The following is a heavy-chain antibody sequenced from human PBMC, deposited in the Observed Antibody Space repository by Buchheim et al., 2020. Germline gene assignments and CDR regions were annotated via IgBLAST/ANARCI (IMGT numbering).Heavy chain of an antibody. J-gene: IGHJ4*02. CDR3: AKAMVVAAVAWTGFDY. D-gene: IGHD2-15*01. CDR2: ISYDGSKK. CDR1: GFTFSSYG. V-gene: IGHV3-30*18. Sequence: QVQLVESGGGVVQPGRSLRLSCGASGFTFSSYGIHWVRQAPGKGLEWVAVISYDGSKKYYADSVKGRFTISRDNSKNTLYLQMNSLRAEDTAVYYCAKAMVVAAVAWTGFDYWGQGTL.